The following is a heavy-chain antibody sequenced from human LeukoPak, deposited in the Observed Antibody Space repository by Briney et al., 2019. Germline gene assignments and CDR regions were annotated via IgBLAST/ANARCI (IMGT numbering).Heavy chain of an antibody. J-gene: IGHJ4*02. D-gene: IGHD3-22*01. CDR3: AKEAVITMIVVSYFDY. CDR2: ISGSGGST. V-gene: IGHV3-23*01. Sequence: GGSLRLSCAASGFTFSSYAMSWVRQAPGKGLEWVSAISGSGGSTYYADSVKGRFTISRDNSKNTLYLQMNSLRAEDTAVYYCAKEAVITMIVVSYFDYWGQGTLVTVSS. CDR1: GFTFSSYA.